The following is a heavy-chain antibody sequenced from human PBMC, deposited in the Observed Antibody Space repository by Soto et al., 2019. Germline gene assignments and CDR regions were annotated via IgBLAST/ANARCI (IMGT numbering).Heavy chain of an antibody. CDR2: MNPNSGNT. Sequence: QVQLVQSGAEVKKPGASVKVSCKASGYTFTSYDINWVRQATGQGLEWMGWMNPNSGNTGYAQKFQGRVTMTRNTSICTAYLELRSLTSEDAAVYYCARETVTKCFQHWGQGTLRTVTS. CDR1: GYTFTSYD. D-gene: IGHD4-17*01. V-gene: IGHV1-8*01. CDR3: ARETVTKCFQH. J-gene: IGHJ1*01.